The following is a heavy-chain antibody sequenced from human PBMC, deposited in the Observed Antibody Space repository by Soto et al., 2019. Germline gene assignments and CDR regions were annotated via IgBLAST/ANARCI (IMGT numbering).Heavy chain of an antibody. V-gene: IGHV4-34*01. D-gene: IGHD3-22*01. Sequence: SETLSLTCAVYGGSFSGYYWSWIRQPPGKGLEWIGEINHSGSTNYNPSLKSRVTISVDTSKNQFSLKLSSVTAADTAVYYCAIQSCCYYLYGMDVWGQGTTVTVSS. J-gene: IGHJ6*02. CDR1: GGSFSGYY. CDR2: INHSGST. CDR3: AIQSCCYYLYGMDV.